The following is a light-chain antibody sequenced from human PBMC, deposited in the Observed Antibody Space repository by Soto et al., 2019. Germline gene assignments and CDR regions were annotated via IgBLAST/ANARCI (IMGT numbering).Light chain of an antibody. CDR3: QEYSQWPRLT. CDR1: QSVSTN. J-gene: IGKJ3*01. Sequence: EIVVTQSPGILSVSPGDRATLSCRASQSVSTNLAWYQQKAGQAPTLLIYAASTRAPGIPARFTGSGSGTYFTLTISSLQSEDFAVYYCQEYSQWPRLTFGPGTRVDIK. CDR2: AAS. V-gene: IGKV3-15*01.